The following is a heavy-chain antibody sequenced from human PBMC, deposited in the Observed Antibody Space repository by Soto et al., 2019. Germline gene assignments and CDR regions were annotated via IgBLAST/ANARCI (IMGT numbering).Heavy chain of an antibody. Sequence: VASVKVSCKASGYTFTGYYMHWVRQAPGQGLEWMGWINPNSGGTNYAQKFQGWVTMTRDTSISTAYMELSRLRSDDTAVYYCARDGLYGDYVFDYWGQGTLVTVSS. V-gene: IGHV1-2*04. CDR2: INPNSGGT. CDR3: ARDGLYGDYVFDY. CDR1: GYTFTGYY. D-gene: IGHD4-17*01. J-gene: IGHJ4*02.